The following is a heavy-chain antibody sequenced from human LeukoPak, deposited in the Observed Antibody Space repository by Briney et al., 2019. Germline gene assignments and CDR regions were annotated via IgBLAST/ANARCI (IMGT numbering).Heavy chain of an antibody. CDR3: TTIRPGY. V-gene: IGHV3-74*01. D-gene: IGHD5-12*01. CDR2: IKDGGTTT. Sequence: GSLGLSCAASGFTFSSYWIHWVRQVPGKGLVWVSRIKDGGTTTDYADSVKGRFTISRDDAKNTLYLQMNSLRAEDTAVYYCTTIRPGYWGQGTLVTVSP. CDR1: GFTFSSYW. J-gene: IGHJ4*02.